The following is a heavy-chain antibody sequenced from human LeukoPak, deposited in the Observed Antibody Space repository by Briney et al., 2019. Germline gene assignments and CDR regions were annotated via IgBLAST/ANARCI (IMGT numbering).Heavy chain of an antibody. J-gene: IGHJ5*02. D-gene: IGHD6-6*01. CDR3: ARGNDEYTASSEHWFDP. V-gene: IGHV3-21*01. CDR1: GFPFTSYT. CDR2: ISSGSAFR. Sequence: PGGSLRLSCAASGFPFTSYTMNWVRQAPGKGLEWVSSISSGSAFRVYADSMKGRFTISRDNAKNSLFLRMNSLRVDDTAVYYCARGNDEYTASSEHWFDPWGQGTLVIVSS.